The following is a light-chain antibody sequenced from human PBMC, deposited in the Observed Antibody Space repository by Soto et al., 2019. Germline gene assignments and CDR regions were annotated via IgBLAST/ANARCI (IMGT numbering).Light chain of an antibody. V-gene: IGKV2-28*01. CDR2: LGS. CDR1: QSLLHSNGYNY. Sequence: VMTQSPLSLPVTPGEPASISCRSSQSLLHSNGYNYLDWYLQKPGQSPQLLIYLGSNRASGVPDRFSGSGSGTDFTLKISRVEAEDVGVYYCMQALQTPITFGQGTRLEIK. CDR3: MQALQTPIT. J-gene: IGKJ5*01.